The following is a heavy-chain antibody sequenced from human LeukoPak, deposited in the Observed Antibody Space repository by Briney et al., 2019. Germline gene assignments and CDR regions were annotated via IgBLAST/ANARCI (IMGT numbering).Heavy chain of an antibody. CDR3: ARGSPRKSKSYFDY. CDR2: IYTSGST. Sequence: SETLSLTCTVSGGSISSYYWSWIRQPPGKGLEWIGYIYTSGSTNYNPSPKSRVTISVDTSKNQFSLKLSSVTAADTAVYYCARGSPRKSKSYFDYWGQGTLVTVSS. J-gene: IGHJ4*02. V-gene: IGHV4-4*09. CDR1: GGSISSYY.